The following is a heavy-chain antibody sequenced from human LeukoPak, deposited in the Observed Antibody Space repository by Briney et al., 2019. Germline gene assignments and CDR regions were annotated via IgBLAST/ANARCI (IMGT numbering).Heavy chain of an antibody. D-gene: IGHD3-10*01. CDR3: ARDSRYSYGSGGMDV. V-gene: IGHV4-59*01. CDR2: IYYNGNT. CDR1: GGSIGSYY. J-gene: IGHJ6*02. Sequence: SETLSLTCTVSGGSIGSYYWTWIRQTPEKGLEWIGSIYYNGNTNYNPSLKSRVAISIDTSKSQFSLKVTSVIAANMATYYCARDSRYSYGSGGMDVWGQGTTVTVSS.